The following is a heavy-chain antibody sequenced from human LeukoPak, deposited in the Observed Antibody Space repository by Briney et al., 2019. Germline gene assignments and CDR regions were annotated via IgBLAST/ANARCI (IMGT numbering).Heavy chain of an antibody. CDR1: GGSIGSYY. V-gene: IGHV4-59*01. Sequence: SETLSLTCTVSGGSIGSYYWSWIRQPPGKGLEWIGYIYYSGSTNYNPSLKSRVTISVDTSKNQFSLKLSSVTAADTAVYYCARDKMEKGFDYWGQGTLVTVSS. CDR2: IYYSGST. D-gene: IGHD5-24*01. CDR3: ARDKMEKGFDY. J-gene: IGHJ4*02.